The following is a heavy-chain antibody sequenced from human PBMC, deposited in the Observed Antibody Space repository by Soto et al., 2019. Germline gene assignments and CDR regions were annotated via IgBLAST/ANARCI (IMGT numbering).Heavy chain of an antibody. V-gene: IGHV4-30-2*01. CDR2: IYHSGST. J-gene: IGHJ4*02. D-gene: IGHD6-19*01. CDR1: GGSISSGGYS. CDR3: ARTRDSSIDY. Sequence: SETLSLTCAVSGGSISSGGYSWSWIRQPPGKGLEWIGYIYHSGSTYYNPSLKSRVTISVDRSKNQFSLKLSSVTAADTAVYYCARTRDSSIDYWGQGTLVTVSS.